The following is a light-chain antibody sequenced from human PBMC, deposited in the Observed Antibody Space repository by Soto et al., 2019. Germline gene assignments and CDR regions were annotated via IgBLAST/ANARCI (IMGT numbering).Light chain of an antibody. CDR3: QQYDTFRT. J-gene: IGKJ4*01. CDR1: QDISNY. V-gene: IGKV1-33*01. CDR2: DAS. Sequence: DIQMTQSPSSLSASVGDRVTITCQASQDISNYLNWYQQRPGKAPKLLIFDASNLQTGVPSRFSGSGSGTDFTLTISSLQPEDFATYYCQQYDTFRTFGGGTKVEI.